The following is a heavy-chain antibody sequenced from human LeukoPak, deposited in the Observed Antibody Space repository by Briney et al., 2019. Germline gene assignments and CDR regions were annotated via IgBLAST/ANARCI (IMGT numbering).Heavy chain of an antibody. CDR1: GFTFSGYA. Sequence: GGSLRLSCAASGFTFSGYAMSSVRQAPGKGLEGVSTITGSGGTTYYADSVKGRFTISRDNSKNTLYLQMNSLRVEDTAVYYCAKGRGYCSAGSCYSGFDYWGQGTLVTVSS. CDR3: AKGRGYCSAGSCYSGFDY. J-gene: IGHJ4*02. D-gene: IGHD2-15*01. V-gene: IGHV3-23*01. CDR2: ITGSGGTT.